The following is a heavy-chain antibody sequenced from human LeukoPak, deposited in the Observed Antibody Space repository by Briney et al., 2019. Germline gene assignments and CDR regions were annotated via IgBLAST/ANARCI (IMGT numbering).Heavy chain of an antibody. CDR2: ISSSSSYI. D-gene: IGHD4-17*01. CDR1: GFTFSSYS. Sequence: GGSLRLSVAAPGFTFSSYSMNWVRQAPGKGLEWVSSISSSSSYIYYADSVKGRFTISRDNAKNSLYLQMNSLRAEDTAVYYCARDAPSDDYGDYDPFDYWGQGTLVTVSS. V-gene: IGHV3-21*01. CDR3: ARDAPSDDYGDYDPFDY. J-gene: IGHJ4*02.